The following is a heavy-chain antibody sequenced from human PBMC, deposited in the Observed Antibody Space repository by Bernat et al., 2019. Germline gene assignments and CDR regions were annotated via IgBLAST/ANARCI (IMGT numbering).Heavy chain of an antibody. Sequence: EVQMLESGGGLAQPGGSLRLSCAASGFTFSSYAMSWVRPAPGKGLEWVSAISGSGSTTYYAGSVKGRFTISRDNSKNTLYLQMNRLRAEDTAVYYCAKDGWLRLTRDVYFDYWGQGTLVTVSS. J-gene: IGHJ4*02. CDR3: AKDGWLRLTRDVYFDY. CDR1: GFTFSSYA. CDR2: ISGSGSTT. V-gene: IGHV3-23*01. D-gene: IGHD5-12*01.